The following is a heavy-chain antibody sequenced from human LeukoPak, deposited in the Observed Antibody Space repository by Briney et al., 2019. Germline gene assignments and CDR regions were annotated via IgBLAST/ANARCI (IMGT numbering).Heavy chain of an antibody. Sequence: GGSLRLSCAASGFTFDDYAMHWVRQAPGKGLEWVSLISGDGGSTYYADSVKGRFTIPRDNSKNSLYLQMNSLRTEDTALYYCAKALARDYYDSSGSYYYYGMDVWGQGTTVTVSS. CDR3: AKALARDYYDSSGSYYYYGMDV. CDR1: GFTFDDYA. J-gene: IGHJ6*02. CDR2: ISGDGGST. V-gene: IGHV3-43*02. D-gene: IGHD3-22*01.